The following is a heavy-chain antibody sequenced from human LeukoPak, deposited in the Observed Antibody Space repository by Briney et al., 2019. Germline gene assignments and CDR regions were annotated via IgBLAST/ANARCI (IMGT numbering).Heavy chain of an antibody. CDR2: ISSSSSYI. CDR3: ARGRGSSGGGYYFDY. CDR1: GFTFSSYS. J-gene: IGHJ4*02. V-gene: IGHV3-21*01. Sequence: GGSLRLSCAASGFTFSSYSMNWVRQAPGKGLEWVSSISSSSSYIYYADSVKGRFTISRDNAKNSLYLQMNSLRAEDTAVYYCARGRGSSGGGYYFDYWGQGTLVTVSS. D-gene: IGHD6-19*01.